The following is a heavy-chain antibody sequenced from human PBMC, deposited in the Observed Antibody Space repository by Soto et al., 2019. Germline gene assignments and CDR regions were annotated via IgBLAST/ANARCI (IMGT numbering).Heavy chain of an antibody. J-gene: IGHJ5*02. CDR2: IYYSGST. D-gene: IGHD3-16*01. CDR1: GGSISSGDYY. Sequence: SETLSLTCTVSGGSISSGDYYWSWIRQPPGKGLEWIGYIYYSGSTFYNPSLKNRVTISLDTSKIQFSLKLSSVTAADTAVYYCVREGGDNWLDPWGQGTLVTVSS. V-gene: IGHV4-30-4*01. CDR3: VREGGDNWLDP.